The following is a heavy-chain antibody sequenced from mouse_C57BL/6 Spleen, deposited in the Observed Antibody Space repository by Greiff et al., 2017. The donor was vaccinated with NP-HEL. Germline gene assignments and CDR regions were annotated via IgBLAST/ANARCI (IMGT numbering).Heavy chain of an antibody. CDR3: ARLELLYWYFDV. CDR2: IYPGDGDT. Sequence: VQLQQSGAELVKPGASVKISCKASGYAFSSYWMNWVKQRPGKGLEWIGQIYPGDGDTNYNGKFKGKATLTADKSSSTAYMQLSSLTSEDSAVYFCARLELLYWYFDVWGTGTTVTVSS. CDR1: GYAFSSYW. D-gene: IGHD2-1*01. J-gene: IGHJ1*03. V-gene: IGHV1-80*01.